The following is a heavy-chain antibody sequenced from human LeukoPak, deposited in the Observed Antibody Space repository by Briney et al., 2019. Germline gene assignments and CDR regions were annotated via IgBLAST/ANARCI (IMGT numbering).Heavy chain of an antibody. Sequence: GASVKVSCKASGYIFTSYAMNWVRQAPGQGLEWMGWINTNTGNPTYAQGFTGRFVFSLGTSVSTTYLQISSLKAEDTAVYYCARAFQSLGGLSLPDYWGQGTLVTVSS. CDR1: GYIFTSYA. V-gene: IGHV7-4-1*02. CDR2: INTNTGNP. J-gene: IGHJ4*02. D-gene: IGHD3-16*02. CDR3: ARAFQSLGGLSLPDY.